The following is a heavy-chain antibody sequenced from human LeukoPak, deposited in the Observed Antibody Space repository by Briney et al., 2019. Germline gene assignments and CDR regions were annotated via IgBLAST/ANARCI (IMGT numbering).Heavy chain of an antibody. CDR1: GFTFTSYA. J-gene: IGHJ4*02. CDR2: ISSKGGST. D-gene: IGHD6-19*01. CDR3: VKDRLSGWYFVY. V-gene: IGHV3-64D*06. Sequence: GGSLRLSCSASGFTFTSYAMHWVRQAPGKGLEYVSAISSKGGSTYYAYSVKGRFTISRDNSKNTLYLQMRSLRAEDRALHYCVKDRLSGWYFVYWGQGTLVTVSS.